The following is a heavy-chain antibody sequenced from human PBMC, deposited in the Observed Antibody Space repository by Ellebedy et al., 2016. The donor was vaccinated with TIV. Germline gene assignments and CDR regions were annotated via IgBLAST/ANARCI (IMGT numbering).Heavy chain of an antibody. V-gene: IGHV3-48*02. CDR2: ISSSSSTI. Sequence: GESLKISCAASGFTFSSYSINWVRQAPGKGLEWVSYISSSSSTIYYADSVKGRFTISRDNAKNSLYLQMNSLRDEDTAVYYCARDAVGSLRFLEWSTDYGMDVWGQGTTVTVSS. CDR1: GFTFSSYS. CDR3: ARDAVGSLRFLEWSTDYGMDV. D-gene: IGHD3-3*01. J-gene: IGHJ6*02.